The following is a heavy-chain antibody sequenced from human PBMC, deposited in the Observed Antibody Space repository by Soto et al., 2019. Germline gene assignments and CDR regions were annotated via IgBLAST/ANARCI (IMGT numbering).Heavy chain of an antibody. V-gene: IGHV3-33*01. J-gene: IGHJ4*02. Sequence: GGSLRLSCAASGFTFSSYGMHWVRQAPGKGLEWVAVIWYDGSNKYYADSVKGRFTISRDDSKNTLYLQMNSLRAEDTAVYYCARATGSYYVDYWGQGTLVTVSS. CDR1: GFTFSSYG. D-gene: IGHD1-26*01. CDR3: ARATGSYYVDY. CDR2: IWYDGSNK.